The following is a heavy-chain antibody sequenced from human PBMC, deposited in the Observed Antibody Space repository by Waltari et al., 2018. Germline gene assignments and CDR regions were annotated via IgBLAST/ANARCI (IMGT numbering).Heavy chain of an antibody. CDR1: GYSISSGYY. Sequence: QVQLQESGPGLVKPSETLSLTCAVSGYSISSGYYWGWIRQPPGKGLEWIGSIYHSGSTYSNPSLKSRVTISVDTSKNQFSLKLSSVTAADTAVYYCARVDDYGYDYWGQGTLVTVSS. CDR3: ARVDDYGYDY. CDR2: IYHSGST. V-gene: IGHV4-38-2*01. J-gene: IGHJ4*02. D-gene: IGHD4-17*01.